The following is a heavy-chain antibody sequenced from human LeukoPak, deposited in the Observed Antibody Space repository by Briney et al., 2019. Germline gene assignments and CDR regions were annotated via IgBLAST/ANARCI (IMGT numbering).Heavy chain of an antibody. Sequence: PGGSLRPSCAASGFTFSSYGMHWVRQAPGKGLEWVAFIRYDGSNKYYADSVKGRFTISRDNSKNTLYQQMNSLRAEDTAVYYCAKDSDRTLDYWGQGTLVTVSS. V-gene: IGHV3-30*02. CDR2: IRYDGSNK. CDR1: GFTFSSYG. CDR3: AKDSDRTLDY. D-gene: IGHD1-26*01. J-gene: IGHJ4*02.